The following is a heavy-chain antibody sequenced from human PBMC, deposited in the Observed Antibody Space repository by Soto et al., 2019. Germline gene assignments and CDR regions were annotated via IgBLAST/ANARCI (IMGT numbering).Heavy chain of an antibody. CDR1: GLSLITSGVG. J-gene: IGHJ5*02. CDR2: IYWNDDK. D-gene: IGHD6-13*01. V-gene: IGHV2-5*01. CDR3: AHREIAEAGTWFDP. Sequence: CGPTLVNPTPTLPLTCTFSGLSLITSGVGVGWIRNTPGKALEWLALIYWNDDKRYSPSLKSRLTITKDTSKNQVVLTMTNMDPVDTATYYCAHREIAEAGTWFDPWGQGTMVTVSS.